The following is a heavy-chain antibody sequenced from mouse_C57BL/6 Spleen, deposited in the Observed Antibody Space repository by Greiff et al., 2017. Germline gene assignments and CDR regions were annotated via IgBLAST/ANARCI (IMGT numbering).Heavy chain of an antibody. Sequence: EVQLQQSGPGLVKPSQSLSLTCSVTGYSITSGYYWNWIRQFPGNKLEWMGYISYDGSNNYNPSLKNRISITRDTSKNQFFLKLNSVTTEDTATYYCARDYYDYDVGYFDVWGTGTTVTVSS. CDR3: ARDYYDYDVGYFDV. CDR2: ISYDGSN. CDR1: GYSITSGYY. D-gene: IGHD2-4*01. V-gene: IGHV3-6*01. J-gene: IGHJ1*03.